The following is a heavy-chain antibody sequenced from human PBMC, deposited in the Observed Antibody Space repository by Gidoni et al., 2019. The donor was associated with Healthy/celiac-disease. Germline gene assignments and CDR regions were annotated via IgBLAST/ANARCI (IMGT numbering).Heavy chain of an antibody. V-gene: IGHV3-64D*06. CDR2: ISSNGGST. CDR3: VKDNGAELWFGELFFDY. J-gene: IGHJ4*02. CDR1: GFTFSSYA. D-gene: IGHD3-10*01. Sequence: EVQLVESGGGLVQPGGSLRLSCSASGFTFSSYAMHWVRQAPGKGLEYVSAISSNGGSTYYADSVKGRFTISRDNSKNTLYLQMSSLRAEDTAVYYCVKDNGAELWFGELFFDYWGQGTLVTVSS.